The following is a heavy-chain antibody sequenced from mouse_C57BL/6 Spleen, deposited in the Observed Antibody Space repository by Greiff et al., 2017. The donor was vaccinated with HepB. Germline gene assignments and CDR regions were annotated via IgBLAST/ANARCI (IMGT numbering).Heavy chain of an antibody. Sequence: QVQLQQPGTELVKPGASVKLSCKASGYTFTSYWMHWVKQRPGQGLEWIGNINPSNGGTNYNEKFKSKATLTVEKSSSTAYMQLSSLTSEDSAVYYCARHYYGSSFYYAMDYWGQGTSVTVSS. V-gene: IGHV1-53*01. D-gene: IGHD1-1*01. CDR3: ARHYYGSSFYYAMDY. J-gene: IGHJ4*01. CDR2: INPSNGGT. CDR1: GYTFTSYW.